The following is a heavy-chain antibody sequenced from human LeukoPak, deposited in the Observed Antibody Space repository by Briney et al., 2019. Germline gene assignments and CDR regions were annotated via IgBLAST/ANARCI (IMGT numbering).Heavy chain of an antibody. CDR2: INPNSGGT. D-gene: IGHD3-10*01. J-gene: IGHJ4*02. CDR3: ARGEILLWFGELYYHREEDDY. V-gene: IGHV1-2*02. CDR1: GYTFTGYY. Sequence: GASVKVSCKASGYTFTGYYMHWVRQAPGQGLEWMGWINPNSGGTNYAQKFQGRVTMTRDTSISTAYMELSRLRSDDTAVYYCARGEILLWFGELYYHREEDDYWGQGTLVTVSS.